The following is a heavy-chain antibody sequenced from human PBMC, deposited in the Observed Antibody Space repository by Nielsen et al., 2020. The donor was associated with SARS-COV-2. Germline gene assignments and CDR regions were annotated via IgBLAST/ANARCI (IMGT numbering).Heavy chain of an antibody. Sequence: WVRQAPGQGLEWMGWINTNTGNPTYAQGFTGRFVFSLDTSVSTAYLQINSLKAEDTAVYYCARERSTYYDILTGYRITPFDYWGQGTLVTVSS. CDR2: INTNTGNP. D-gene: IGHD3-9*01. V-gene: IGHV7-4-1*02. CDR3: ARERSTYYDILTGYRITPFDY. J-gene: IGHJ4*02.